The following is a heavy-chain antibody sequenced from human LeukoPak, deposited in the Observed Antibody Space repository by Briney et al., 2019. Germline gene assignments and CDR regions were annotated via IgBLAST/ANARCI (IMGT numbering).Heavy chain of an antibody. CDR3: ARAGTPWGFDI. D-gene: IGHD7-27*01. Sequence: GGSLRLSCAASGSTFSSYGIHWVRLPPGKGLEWVASIKQDGSEKYYVDSVKGRFTISRDNAKNSLYLQMSSLRAEDTAVYYCARAGTPWGFDIWGQGTMVTVSS. CDR2: IKQDGSEK. J-gene: IGHJ3*02. CDR1: GSTFSSYG. V-gene: IGHV3-7*04.